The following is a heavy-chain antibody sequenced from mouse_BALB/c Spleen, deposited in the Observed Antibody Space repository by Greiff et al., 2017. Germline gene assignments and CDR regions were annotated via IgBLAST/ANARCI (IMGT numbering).Heavy chain of an antibody. CDR3: ARDYGSSPFAY. J-gene: IGHJ3*01. D-gene: IGHD1-1*01. CDR1: GYSFTSYY. CDR2: IDPFNGGT. Sequence: VQLQQSGPELMKPGASVKISCKASGYSFTSYYMHWVKHSHGKSLEWIGYIDPFNGGTSYNQKFKGKATLTVDKSSSTAYMHLSSLTSEDSAVYYCARDYGSSPFAYWGQGTLVTVSA. V-gene: IGHV1S135*01.